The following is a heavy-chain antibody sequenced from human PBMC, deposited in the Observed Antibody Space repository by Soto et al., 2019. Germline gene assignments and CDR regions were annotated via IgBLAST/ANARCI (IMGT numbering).Heavy chain of an antibody. CDR2: IGRSGDT. D-gene: IGHD3-10*01. V-gene: IGHV3-23*01. Sequence: EVQLLESGGGLVQPGGSLRLSCAASGFIFTNYAMSWVRQAPGKGLEWVSSIGRSGDTYYADSVRGRFTISRDESKNTLYLQLNSLRAEDTAVYNCAKNYFMDVWGKGTTVTVSS. CDR1: GFIFTNYA. CDR3: AKNYFMDV. J-gene: IGHJ6*03.